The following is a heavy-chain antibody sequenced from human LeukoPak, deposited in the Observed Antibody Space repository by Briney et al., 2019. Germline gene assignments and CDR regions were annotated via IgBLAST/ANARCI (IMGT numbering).Heavy chain of an antibody. V-gene: IGHV1-8*01. Sequence: GASVKVSCKASGYTFTSYDIHWVRQATGQGLEWMGWMNPNSGNTGYAQKFQGRVTMTRNTSISTAYMERSSLRSEDTAVYYCARGGNRWNWYYYGSGSNRELDYWGQGTLVTVSS. J-gene: IGHJ4*02. D-gene: IGHD3-10*01. CDR1: GYTFTSYD. CDR3: ARGGNRWNWYYYGSGSNRELDY. CDR2: MNPNSGNT.